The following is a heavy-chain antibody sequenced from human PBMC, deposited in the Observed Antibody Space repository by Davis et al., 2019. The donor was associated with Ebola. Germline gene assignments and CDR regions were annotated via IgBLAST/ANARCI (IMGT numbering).Heavy chain of an antibody. CDR2: ISYDGSDQ. J-gene: IGHJ6*02. CDR3: TRGDVVMDSYGMDV. CDR1: GFTFSTYL. V-gene: IGHV3-30-3*01. Sequence: GESLKISCAASGFTFSTYLMHWVRQAPGKGLEWVAVISYDGSDQYYADSVKGRFTISRDNSKNTLYLQMNSLRPEDTAVYYCTRGDVVMDSYGMDVWGQGTTVTVSS. D-gene: IGHD2/OR15-2a*01.